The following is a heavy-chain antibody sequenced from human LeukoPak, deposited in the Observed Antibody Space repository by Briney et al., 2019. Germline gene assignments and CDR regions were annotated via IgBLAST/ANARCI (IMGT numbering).Heavy chain of an antibody. J-gene: IGHJ4*02. CDR2: IIYSGGT. Sequence: SETLSLTCTVSGGSISSYYWSWIRQPPGKGLEWIGYIIYSGGTNYNPSLKSRVTISVDTSKNQFSLKLSSVTAADTAVYFCARLPGGEMANALDYWGQGTLVTVSS. D-gene: IGHD5-24*01. CDR1: GGSISSYY. V-gene: IGHV4-59*08. CDR3: ARLPGGEMANALDY.